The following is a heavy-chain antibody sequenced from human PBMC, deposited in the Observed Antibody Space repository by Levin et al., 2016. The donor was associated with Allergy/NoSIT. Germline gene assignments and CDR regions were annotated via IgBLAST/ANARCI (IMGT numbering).Heavy chain of an antibody. D-gene: IGHD1-7*01. CDR2: IWYDGSNK. J-gene: IGHJ6*02. V-gene: IGHV3-33*01. CDR3: ARVCDNWNCPFISGGMDV. Sequence: WIRQPPGKGLEWVAVIWYDGSNKYYADSVKGRFTISRDNSKNTLYLQMNSLRAEDTAVYYCARVCDNWNCPFISGGMDVWGQGTTVTVSS.